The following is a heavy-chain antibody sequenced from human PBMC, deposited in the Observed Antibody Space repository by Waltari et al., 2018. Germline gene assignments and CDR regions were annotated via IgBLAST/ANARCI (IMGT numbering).Heavy chain of an antibody. V-gene: IGHV7-4-1*02. J-gene: IGHJ5*02. CDR2: ITTNTGNP. D-gene: IGHD2-2*01. CDR1: GYTFTDYA. Sequence: QVQLAQSGSALKKPGASVTISCKASGYTFTDYAIHWGRQAPGQGLELMGWITTNTGNPTYAQGFTGRFVFSLDTSVSTAYLQITSLKTEDSAVYYCAREVVPPHTIVVNWFDPWGQGTLVTVSS. CDR3: AREVVPPHTIVVNWFDP.